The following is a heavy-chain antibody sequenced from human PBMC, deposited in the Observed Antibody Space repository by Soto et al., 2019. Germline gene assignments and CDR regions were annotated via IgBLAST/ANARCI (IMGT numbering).Heavy chain of an antibody. CDR3: AKDADLYDASDI. V-gene: IGHV3-30*18. J-gene: IGHJ3*02. Sequence: QVRLVESGGGVVQPGRSLRLSCAASGFTFSSDGMHWDRQAPGKGLEWVAVISYDGSNKYYADSVKGRFTISRDNSKNTLYLQMNSLRAEDTAVYYCAKDADLYDASDIWGQGTMVTVSS. CDR2: ISYDGSNK. CDR1: GFTFSSDG. D-gene: IGHD2-2*02.